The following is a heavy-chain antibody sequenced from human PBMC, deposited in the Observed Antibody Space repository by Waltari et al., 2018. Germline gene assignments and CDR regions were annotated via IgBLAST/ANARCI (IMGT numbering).Heavy chain of an antibody. CDR2: INHSGRT. V-gene: IGHV4-34*01. J-gene: IGHJ4*02. Sequence: QVHLQQWGAGLLKPSETLSLTCAVYGGSFRGYYWSWIRHAPGKGLEWIGEINHSGRTNYNPSLKSRVTISVDTSKNQFSLKLSSVTAADTAVYYCARNGAAGTFRRDYWGQGTLVTVSS. D-gene: IGHD6-13*01. CDR3: ARNGAAGTFRRDY. CDR1: GGSFRGYY.